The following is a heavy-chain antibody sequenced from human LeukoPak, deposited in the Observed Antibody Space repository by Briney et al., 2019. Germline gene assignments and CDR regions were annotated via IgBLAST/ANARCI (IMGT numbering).Heavy chain of an antibody. CDR2: IYPDDSDT. CDR3: ARHPTGSYSLHAFDI. Sequence: GESLKISCKVSGYSFTSYWIGWVRQMPGKGLEWMGIIYPDDSDTRYSPSFQGQVTISADKSISTAYLQWSSLKASDTAMYYCARHPTGSYSLHAFDIWGQGTMVTVSS. V-gene: IGHV5-51*01. CDR1: GYSFTSYW. J-gene: IGHJ3*02. D-gene: IGHD1-26*01.